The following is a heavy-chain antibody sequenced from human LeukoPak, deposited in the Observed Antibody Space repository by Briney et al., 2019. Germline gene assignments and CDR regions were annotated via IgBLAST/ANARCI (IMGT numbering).Heavy chain of an antibody. CDR2: ISWNGGST. D-gene: IGHD6-13*01. J-gene: IGHJ4*02. CDR3: AKGAAAGSLFHFDY. Sequence: PGGSLRLSCAASGFTFSSYWMSWVRQAPGKGLEWVSLISWNGGSTQYGDSVKGRFIISRDNRKNSLYLQMKSLRTEDTALYYCAKGAAAGSLFHFDYWGQGTLVTVSS. CDR1: GFTFSSYW. V-gene: IGHV3-43*01.